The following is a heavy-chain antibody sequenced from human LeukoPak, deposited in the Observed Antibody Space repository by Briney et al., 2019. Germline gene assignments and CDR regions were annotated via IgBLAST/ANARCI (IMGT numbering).Heavy chain of an antibody. V-gene: IGHV1-18*01. CDR3: ARGVYDSSGYYPLVGYFDL. J-gene: IGHJ2*01. Sequence: ASVKVSCKASGYTFTSYGISWVRQAPGQGLEWMGWTSAYNGNTNYAQKLQGRVTMTTDTSTSTAYMELRSLRSDDTAVYYCARGVYDSSGYYPLVGYFDLWGRGTLVTVSS. CDR2: TSAYNGNT. D-gene: IGHD3-22*01. CDR1: GYTFTSYG.